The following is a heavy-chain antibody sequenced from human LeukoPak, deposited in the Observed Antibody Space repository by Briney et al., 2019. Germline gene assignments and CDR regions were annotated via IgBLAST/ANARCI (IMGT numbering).Heavy chain of an antibody. V-gene: IGHV1-2*02. J-gene: IGHJ4*02. Sequence: GASVKVSFKASGYTFTVYYMHWVRQAPGQGLEWMGWINTNSGGTNNAQKFQSRVTITRDTSISTAYMEQSRLRADDAAVYCWAIGGAGVGVRWFGEWGQGTLVTVSS. D-gene: IGHD3-10*01. CDR1: GYTFTVYY. CDR3: AIGGAGVGVRWFGE. CDR2: INTNSGGT.